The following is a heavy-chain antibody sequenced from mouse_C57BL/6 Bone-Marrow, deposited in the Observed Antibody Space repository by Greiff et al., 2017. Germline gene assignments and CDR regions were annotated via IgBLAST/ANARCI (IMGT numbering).Heavy chain of an antibody. CDR1: GYTFTGYG. CDR3: ASTAQEGFAY. CDR2: IYPRSGNT. Sequence: QVQLQQSGAELARPGASVKLSCKASGYTFTGYGISWVKQRPGQGLEWIGEIYPRSGNTNYNKKFKGKATLTADKSSSTAYMELRSLASEDSAVYFCASTAQEGFAYWGQGTLVTVSA. V-gene: IGHV1-81*01. J-gene: IGHJ3*01. D-gene: IGHD3-2*02.